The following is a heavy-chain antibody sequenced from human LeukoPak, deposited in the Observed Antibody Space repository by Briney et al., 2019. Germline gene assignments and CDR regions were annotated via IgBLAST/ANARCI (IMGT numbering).Heavy chain of an antibody. CDR2: ISGSGTRT. V-gene: IGHV3-23*01. CDR3: VKAPTKEEEWLLLNYFDY. J-gene: IGHJ4*02. D-gene: IGHD3-22*01. Sequence: GGSLRLSCVGSGFTLSSYAMSWVRQAPGKGLEWVSAISGSGTRTYYADSVKGRFTISRDNSKNTLYLQMNSLRAEDTAVYYCVKAPTKEEEWLLLNYFDYWGQGTLVTVSS. CDR1: GFTLSSYA.